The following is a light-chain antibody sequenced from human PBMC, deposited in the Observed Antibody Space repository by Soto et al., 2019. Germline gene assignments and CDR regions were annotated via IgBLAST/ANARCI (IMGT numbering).Light chain of an antibody. J-gene: IGKJ1*01. CDR1: QSFNSIY. CDR3: HQYDSWT. CDR2: GAS. Sequence: VVLTQSPATLSVSPWDRATLSCRASQSFNSIYLAWYQQKPGQAPRLLIYGASSRATGIPDRFSGSGSGTDFTLTISRLEPEDFAVYYCHQYDSWTFGQGTKVDIK. V-gene: IGKV3-20*01.